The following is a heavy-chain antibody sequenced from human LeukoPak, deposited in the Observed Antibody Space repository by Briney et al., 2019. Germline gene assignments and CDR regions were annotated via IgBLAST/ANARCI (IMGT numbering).Heavy chain of an antibody. CDR3: ARVHSSGWYQQRGGYYFDY. CDR1: GFTFSSYW. CDR2: IKQDGSEK. V-gene: IGHV3-7*01. D-gene: IGHD6-19*01. Sequence: GGSLRLSCAASGFTFSSYWMSWVRQAPGKGLEWVANIKQDGSEKYYVDSVKGRFTISRDNAKNSLYLQMNSLRAEDTAVYYCARVHSSGWYQQRGGYYFDYWGQGTLVTVSS. J-gene: IGHJ4*02.